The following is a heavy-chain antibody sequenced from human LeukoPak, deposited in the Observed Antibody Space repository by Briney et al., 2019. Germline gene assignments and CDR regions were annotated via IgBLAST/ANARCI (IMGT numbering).Heavy chain of an antibody. V-gene: IGHV3-7*01. D-gene: IGHD1-26*01. Sequence: PGGSLTLSCAASGFTFSSYWMSWVRQAPGKGLEWVANIKQDGSEKYYVDSVKGRFTISRDNAKNSLYLQMNSLRAEDTAVYYCARDVSGSFYDGDGFDYWGQGTLVTVSS. J-gene: IGHJ4*02. CDR1: GFTFSSYW. CDR2: IKQDGSEK. CDR3: ARDVSGSFYDGDGFDY.